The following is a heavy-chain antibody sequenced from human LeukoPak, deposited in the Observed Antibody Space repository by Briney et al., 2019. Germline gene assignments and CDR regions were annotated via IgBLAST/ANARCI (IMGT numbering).Heavy chain of an antibody. J-gene: IGHJ4*02. CDR1: GGSFSGYY. Sequence: PSETLSLTCAVYGGSFSGYYWSWIRQPPGKGLEWIGEINHSGSTNYNPSLKGRATISVDTSKNQFSLKLSSVTAADTAVYYCARETHTAPIDYWGQGTLVTVSS. V-gene: IGHV4-34*01. CDR2: INHSGST. CDR3: ARETHTAPIDY. D-gene: IGHD5-18*01.